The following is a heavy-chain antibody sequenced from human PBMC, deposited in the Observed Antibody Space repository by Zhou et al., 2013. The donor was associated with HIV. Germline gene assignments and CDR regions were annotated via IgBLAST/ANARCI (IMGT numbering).Heavy chain of an antibody. CDR2: IIPLLGTP. CDR3: ASTLRSGYPPFDY. V-gene: IGHV1-69*11. Sequence: QVQLVQSGSEVKKPGSSVKVSCRASGGTFNNYAVSWVRQAPGQGLEWMGGIIPLLGTPNYAQNFQGRLTITADESTSTAYMELSSLRSEDTAVYYCASTLRSGYPPFDYWGQGTLVTVSS. D-gene: IGHD3-22*01. J-gene: IGHJ4*02. CDR1: GGTFNNYA.